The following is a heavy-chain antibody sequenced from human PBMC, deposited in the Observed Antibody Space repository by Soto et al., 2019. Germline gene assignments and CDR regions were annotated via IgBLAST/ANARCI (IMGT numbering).Heavy chain of an antibody. D-gene: IGHD3-3*01. V-gene: IGHV3-48*03. CDR1: GFTFSSYE. CDR2: ISSSGSTI. J-gene: IGHJ4*02. CDR3: ARDPYDFWSGYAPGRWEDY. Sequence: GGSLRLSCAASGFTFSSYEMNWVRQAPGKGLEWVSYISSSGSTIYYADSVKGRFTISRGNAKNSLYLQMNSLRAEDTAVYYCARDPYDFWSGYAPGRWEDYWGQGTLVTVSS.